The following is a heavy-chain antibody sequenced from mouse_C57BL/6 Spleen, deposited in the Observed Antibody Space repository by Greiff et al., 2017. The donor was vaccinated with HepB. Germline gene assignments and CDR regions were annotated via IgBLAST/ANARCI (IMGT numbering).Heavy chain of an antibody. CDR2: IHPNSGST. J-gene: IGHJ1*03. Sequence: QVQLKQPGAELVKPGASVKLSCKASGYTFTSYWMHWVKQRPGQGLEWIGMIHPNSGSTNYNEKFKSKATLTVDKSSSTAYMQLSSLTSEDSAVYYCAREQFITTVVEYFDVWGTGTTVTVSS. V-gene: IGHV1-64*01. CDR1: GYTFTSYW. D-gene: IGHD1-1*01. CDR3: AREQFITTVVEYFDV.